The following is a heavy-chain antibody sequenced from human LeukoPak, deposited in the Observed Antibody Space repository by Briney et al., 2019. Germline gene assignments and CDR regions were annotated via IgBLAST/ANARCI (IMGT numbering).Heavy chain of an antibody. J-gene: IGHJ6*02. CDR1: GDSVSSNSAA. Sequence: SQTLSLTCAISGDSVSSNSAAWNWIRQSPSKGLEWLGRTYYKSKWYNDYAVSVKSRIIINPDTSKNQFSLQLNSVTPEDTAVYFCARTTLVRGVIKDSYYNAMDVWGQGTTVTVSS. D-gene: IGHD3-10*01. CDR3: ARTTLVRGVIKDSYYNAMDV. V-gene: IGHV6-1*01. CDR2: TYYKSKWYN.